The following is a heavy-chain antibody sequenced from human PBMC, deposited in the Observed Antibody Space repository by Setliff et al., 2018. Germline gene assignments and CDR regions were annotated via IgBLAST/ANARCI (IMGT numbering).Heavy chain of an antibody. CDR1: GDSFSNYA. Sequence: SVKVSCKASGDSFSNYAISWVRQTPGQGLEWMGGLIPMFGTPGYAQKFQDRVTITTDESTSTAYMELNSLTSEDTAVYYCARSPALLGIVYLDPWGQGTRVTVSS. CDR2: LIPMFGTP. V-gene: IGHV1-69*05. J-gene: IGHJ5*02. CDR3: ARSPALLGIVYLDP. D-gene: IGHD2-15*01.